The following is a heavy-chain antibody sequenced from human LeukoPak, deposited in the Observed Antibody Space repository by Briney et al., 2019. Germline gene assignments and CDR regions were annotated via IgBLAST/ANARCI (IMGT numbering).Heavy chain of an antibody. Sequence: SVKVSCKASGGTFSSYAISWVRQAPGQGLEWMGGIIPIFGTTNYAQKFQGRVTITADESTSTAYMELSSLRSEDTAVYYCARDRGILTGYYSLGWFDPWGQGTLVTVSS. J-gene: IGHJ5*02. D-gene: IGHD3-9*01. CDR2: IIPIFGTT. V-gene: IGHV1-69*01. CDR1: GGTFSSYA. CDR3: ARDRGILTGYYSLGWFDP.